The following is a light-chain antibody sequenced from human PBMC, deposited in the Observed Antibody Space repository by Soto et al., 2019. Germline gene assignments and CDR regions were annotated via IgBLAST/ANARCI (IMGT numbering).Light chain of an antibody. Sequence: EIVLTQSPATLSLSPGERATLSCRASQSVSSYLAWYQQKPGQAPRLLIYDASNRATGIPARFSGSGSGTDFTITISSLEPEDCAVYFCQQRSNWPPMYTFGQGTKLEIK. CDR2: DAS. CDR3: QQRSNWPPMYT. J-gene: IGKJ2*01. V-gene: IGKV3-11*01. CDR1: QSVSSY.